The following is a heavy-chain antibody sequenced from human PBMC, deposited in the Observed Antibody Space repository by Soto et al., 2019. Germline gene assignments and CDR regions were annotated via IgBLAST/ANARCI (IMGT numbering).Heavy chain of an antibody. J-gene: IGHJ6*02. CDR1: GCTFDDYT. CDR2: ISWDGGST. Sequence: PXGSLRLSCTASGCTFDDYTMHWVRQAPGKGLEWVSLISWDGGSTYYADSVKGRFTISRDNSKNSLYLQMNSLRTEDTALYYCAKYGVPVAHYYYGMDVWGQGNTVTVSS. D-gene: IGHD2-2*01. V-gene: IGHV3-43*01. CDR3: AKYGVPVAHYYYGMDV.